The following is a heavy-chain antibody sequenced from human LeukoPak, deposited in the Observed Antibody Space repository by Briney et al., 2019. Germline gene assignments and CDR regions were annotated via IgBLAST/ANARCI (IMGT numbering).Heavy chain of an antibody. Sequence: SQTLSLACAISGDSVSSNSTAWNWIRQSPSRGLEWLGRTYYRSKWYNDYTVSVKSRITFDPDTSKNQFSLHLNSVTPEDTAVYYCARKRLSADSFDIWGQGTLVTVSS. J-gene: IGHJ3*02. CDR1: GDSVSSNSTA. CDR3: ARKRLSADSFDI. D-gene: IGHD4/OR15-4a*01. V-gene: IGHV6-1*01. CDR2: TYYRSKWYN.